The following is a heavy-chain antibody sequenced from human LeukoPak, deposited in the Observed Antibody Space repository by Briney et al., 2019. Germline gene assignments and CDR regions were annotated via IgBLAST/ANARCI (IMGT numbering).Heavy chain of an antibody. J-gene: IGHJ6*03. CDR1: GGSISSYY. CDR2: IYYSGST. Sequence: SETLSLTCTVSGGSISSYYWSWIRQPPGKGLEWIGYIYYSGSTNYNPSLNTRLTISVDTSQNPFSLKLISVTAADTAVYYCATDEIGYCSGGSCYYYMDVWGKGTTVTVSS. V-gene: IGHV4-59*01. CDR3: ATDEIGYCSGGSCYYYMDV. D-gene: IGHD2-15*01.